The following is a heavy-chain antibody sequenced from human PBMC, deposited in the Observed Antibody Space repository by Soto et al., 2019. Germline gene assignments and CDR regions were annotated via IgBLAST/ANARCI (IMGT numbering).Heavy chain of an antibody. CDR1: GYGFTTYG. CDR2: ISAHNGNT. Sequence: QVHLVQSGAEVKKPGASVKVSCKGSGYGFTTYGMTWVRQAPGQGLEWMAWISAHNGNTNYAQKHQGRVTVTRDPSTSTAYMELRSLRSDDTAVYYCARGRYGDYWGQGALVTLSS. V-gene: IGHV1-18*01. D-gene: IGHD1-1*01. CDR3: ARGRYGDY. J-gene: IGHJ4*02.